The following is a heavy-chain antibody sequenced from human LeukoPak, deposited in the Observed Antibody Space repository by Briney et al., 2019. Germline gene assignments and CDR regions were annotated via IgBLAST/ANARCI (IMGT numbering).Heavy chain of an antibody. Sequence: SETLSLTCTVSGGSISSYYWSWIRQPPGEGLEWIGYIYTSGSTNYNPSLKSRVTISVDTSKNQFSLKLSSVTAADTAVYYCASSPLYDFWSGYSDYWGQGTLVTVSS. CDR1: GGSISSYY. CDR3: ASSPLYDFWSGYSDY. D-gene: IGHD3-3*01. V-gene: IGHV4-4*09. J-gene: IGHJ4*02. CDR2: IYTSGST.